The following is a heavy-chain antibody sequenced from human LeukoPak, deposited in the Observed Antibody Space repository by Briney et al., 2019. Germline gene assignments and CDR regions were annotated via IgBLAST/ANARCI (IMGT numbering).Heavy chain of an antibody. Sequence: ASVRVSCKVSGHTLTQLSIHWVRQAPGQGLEWVGWINPNSGGTNYAQKFQGRVTMTRDTSISTAYMELSRLRSDDTAVYYCARGGYSYGHYYYYYYMDVWGKGTTVTVSS. CDR2: INPNSGGT. CDR1: GHTLTQLS. J-gene: IGHJ6*03. CDR3: ARGGYSYGHYYYYYYMDV. D-gene: IGHD5-18*01. V-gene: IGHV1-2*02.